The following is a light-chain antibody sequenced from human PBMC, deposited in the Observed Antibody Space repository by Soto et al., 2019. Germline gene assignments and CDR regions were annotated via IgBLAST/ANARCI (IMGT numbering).Light chain of an antibody. CDR1: QGISSY. V-gene: IGKV1-9*01. CDR3: QQYNSYPWT. Sequence: IQLTQSPSPLSASVGDRVTITCRASQGISSYLAWYQQKPGKAPKLMIYAASTLQSGVPSRFSGSGSGTDFTLTISCLQSEDFATYYCQQYNSYPWTFGQGTKVDIK. J-gene: IGKJ1*01. CDR2: AAS.